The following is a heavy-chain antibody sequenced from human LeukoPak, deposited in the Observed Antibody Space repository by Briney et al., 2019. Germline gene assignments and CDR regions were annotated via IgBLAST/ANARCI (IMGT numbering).Heavy chain of an antibody. Sequence: GGSLRLSCAASAFTVSSYVMHWVRQAPGKGLEWVAVISYDGSNKYYADSVKGRFTISRDNSKNTLYLQMNSLRAEDTAVYYCARAHFDRLLDYWGQGTLVTVSS. CDR3: ARAHFDRLLDY. D-gene: IGHD3-9*01. CDR2: ISYDGSNK. CDR1: AFTVSSYV. J-gene: IGHJ4*02. V-gene: IGHV3-30*04.